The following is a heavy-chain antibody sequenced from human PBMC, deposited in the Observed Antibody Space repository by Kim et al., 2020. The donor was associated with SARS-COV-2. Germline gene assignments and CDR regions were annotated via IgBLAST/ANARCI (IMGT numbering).Heavy chain of an antibody. CDR3: ARDVSVKNPMVRGSYHSLDYYGMDA. D-gene: IGHD3-10*01. Sequence: SETLSLTCTVSGGSISSYYWSWIRQPPGKGLECIGYIYYSGSTNYNPSLKSRVTISVDTSKNQFSLKLSSVTAADTAVYYCARDVSVKNPMVRGSYHSLDYYGMDAWGPRTTVTVSS. V-gene: IGHV4-59*01. CDR2: IYYSGST. CDR1: GGSISSYY. J-gene: IGHJ6*02.